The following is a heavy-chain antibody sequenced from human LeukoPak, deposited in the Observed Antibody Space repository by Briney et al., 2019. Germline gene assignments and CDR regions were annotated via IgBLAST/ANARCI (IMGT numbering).Heavy chain of an antibody. D-gene: IGHD5-18*01. Sequence: SETLSLTCAVYGTSFSGYYWSWIRQPPGKGLEWIGEIDHRGRAKYNPSLESRVSTSIDTSKNQFSLNLSSVTAADTAVYYCARDVDTALMDVWGEGTTVIVSS. CDR1: GTSFSGYY. V-gene: IGHV4-34*01. CDR3: ARDVDTALMDV. CDR2: IDHRGRA. J-gene: IGHJ6*04.